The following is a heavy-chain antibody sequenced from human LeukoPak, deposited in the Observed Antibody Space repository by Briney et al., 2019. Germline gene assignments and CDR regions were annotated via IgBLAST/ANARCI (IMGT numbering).Heavy chain of an antibody. CDR3: ARAYSRATFDY. D-gene: IGHD1-14*01. CDR2: IYYSADT. V-gene: IGHV4-39*01. Sequence: NPSETLSLTCTVSGGSISNSGYYWGWIRQPPGKGLEWIGSIYYSADTYYNPSLKSRVTISVDTSKNQFSLKLSSVTAADTTVYYCARAYSRATFDYWGQGTLVTVSS. CDR1: GGSISNSGYY. J-gene: IGHJ4*02.